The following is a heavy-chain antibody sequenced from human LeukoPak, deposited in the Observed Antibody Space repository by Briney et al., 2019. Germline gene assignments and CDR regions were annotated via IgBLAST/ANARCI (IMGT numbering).Heavy chain of an antibody. Sequence: SETLSPTCTVSGGSISSYYWSWIRQPAGKGLEWIGRIYTSGSTNYNPSLKSRVTMSVDTSKNQFSLKLSSVTAADTAVYYCARDVVVVPAAIRQNDAFDIWGQGTMVTVSS. V-gene: IGHV4-4*07. J-gene: IGHJ3*02. CDR1: GGSISSYY. CDR2: IYTSGST. D-gene: IGHD2-2*02. CDR3: ARDVVVVPAAIRQNDAFDI.